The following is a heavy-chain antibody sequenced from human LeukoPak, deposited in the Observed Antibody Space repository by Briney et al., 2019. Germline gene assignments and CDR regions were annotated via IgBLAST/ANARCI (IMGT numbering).Heavy chain of an antibody. Sequence: GGSLRLSXAASGFTFDDYGMSWVRQAPGKGLEWVSGINWNGGSTGYADSVKGRFTISRDNAKNSLYLQMNSLRAEDTALYYCARDHSAGHIAANDYWGQGTLVTVSS. CDR1: GFTFDDYG. CDR3: ARDHSAGHIAANDY. J-gene: IGHJ4*02. V-gene: IGHV3-20*04. D-gene: IGHD6-6*01. CDR2: INWNGGST.